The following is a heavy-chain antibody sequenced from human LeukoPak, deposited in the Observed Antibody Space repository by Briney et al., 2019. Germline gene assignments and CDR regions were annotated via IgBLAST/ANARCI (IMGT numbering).Heavy chain of an antibody. D-gene: IGHD6-13*01. CDR2: TYYRSRWYN. CDR1: GDSVSSNSAA. V-gene: IGHV6-1*01. CDR3: ARESVINIAAAGTGYNWFDP. J-gene: IGHJ5*02. Sequence: SQTLSLTCAISGDSVSSNSAAWNWIRQSPSRGLEWLGRTYYRSRWYNDYAVSVKSRITINPDTSKNQFSLQLNSVTPEDTAVYYCARESVINIAAAGTGYNWFDPWGQGTLVTVSS.